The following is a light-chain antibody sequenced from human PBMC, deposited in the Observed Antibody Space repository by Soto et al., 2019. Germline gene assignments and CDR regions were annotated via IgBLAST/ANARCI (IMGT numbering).Light chain of an antibody. CDR2: GAS. CDR1: QSVGST. V-gene: IGKV3-15*01. Sequence: EIVMTQSPATLSVSPGERATLSCRASQSVGSTLAWYQQKPGQAPRLLIYGASTMDTSISARFSGSGYATDFTLAISSLQSEDFAVYYCQQYNQWPITFGQGTRLEIK. J-gene: IGKJ5*01. CDR3: QQYNQWPIT.